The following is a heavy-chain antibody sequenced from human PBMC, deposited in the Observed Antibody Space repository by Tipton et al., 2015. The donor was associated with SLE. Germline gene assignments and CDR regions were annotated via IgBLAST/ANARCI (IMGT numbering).Heavy chain of an antibody. CDR2: INHSGST. D-gene: IGHD3-10*01. CDR1: GGSFSGYY. Sequence: TLSLTCAVYGGSFSGYYWSWIRQPPGKGLEWIGEINHSGSTNYNPSLKRRVTISVDTSKNQFSLKLSSVTAADTAVYYCARGTGIERNYHDYYYMDVWGKGTTVTVSS. V-gene: IGHV4-34*01. CDR3: ARGTGIERNYHDYYYMDV. J-gene: IGHJ6*03.